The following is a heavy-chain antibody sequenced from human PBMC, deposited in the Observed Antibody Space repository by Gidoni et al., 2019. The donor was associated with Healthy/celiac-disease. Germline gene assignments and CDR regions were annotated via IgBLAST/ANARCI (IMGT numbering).Heavy chain of an antibody. CDR2: IKSKTDGGTT. J-gene: IGHJ4*02. D-gene: IGHD1-26*01. V-gene: IGHV3-15*01. CDR3: TTVEKGELLRDGPVY. CDR1: GFTFSNAW. Sequence: EVQLVESGGGLVKPGGSLSLSCAASGFTFSNAWMSWVRQAPGKGLEWVGRIKSKTDGGTTDYAAPVKGRFTISRDDSKNTLYLQMNSLKTEDTAVYYCTTVEKGELLRDGPVYWGQGTLVTVSS.